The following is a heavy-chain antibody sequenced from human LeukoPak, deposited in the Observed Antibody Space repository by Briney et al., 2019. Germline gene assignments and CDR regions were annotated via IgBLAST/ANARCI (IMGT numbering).Heavy chain of an antibody. Sequence: ASVKVSCKASAYTFTSNDINWVRQAPGQGLEWMGWINPNSGGTNYAQKFQGWVTMTRDTSISTAYMELSRLRSDDTAVYYCARGNYDSSGYLDYWGQGTLVTVSS. CDR2: INPNSGGT. D-gene: IGHD3-22*01. CDR3: ARGNYDSSGYLDY. V-gene: IGHV1-2*04. J-gene: IGHJ4*02. CDR1: AYTFTSND.